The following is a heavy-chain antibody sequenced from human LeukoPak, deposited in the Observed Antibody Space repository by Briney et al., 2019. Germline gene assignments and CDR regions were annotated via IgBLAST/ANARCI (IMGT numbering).Heavy chain of an antibody. CDR1: GFTFSSYG. CDR3: AKDPYRTTVTGYYYGMDV. D-gene: IGHD4-17*01. Sequence: GGSLRLSCAASGFTFSSYGMHWVRQAPGKGLEWVAVISYDGSNKYYADSVKGRFTISRDNSKNTLYLQMNSLRAEDTAVYYCAKDPYRTTVTGYYYGMDVWGQGTTVTVSS. CDR2: ISYDGSNK. V-gene: IGHV3-30*18. J-gene: IGHJ6*02.